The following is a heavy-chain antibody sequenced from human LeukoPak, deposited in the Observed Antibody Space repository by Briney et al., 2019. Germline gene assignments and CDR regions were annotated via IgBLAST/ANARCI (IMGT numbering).Heavy chain of an antibody. J-gene: IGHJ4*02. CDR1: GDSLSNNNVA. CDR2: TYYRPKFNT. CDR3: ARGSHSSFDY. D-gene: IGHD3-10*01. V-gene: IGHV6-1*01. Sequence: SQTLSLTCAISGDSLSNNNVAWNWIRQSPSRGLEWLGRTYYRPKFNTDYAISVKSRIAINSDTSKYQFSLQLNSVTPDDTGVYYCARGSHSSFDYWGQGTLVTVSS.